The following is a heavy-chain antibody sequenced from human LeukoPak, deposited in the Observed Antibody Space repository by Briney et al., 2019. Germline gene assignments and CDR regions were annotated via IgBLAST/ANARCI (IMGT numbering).Heavy chain of an antibody. J-gene: IGHJ3*02. CDR1: GFTFSSYT. D-gene: IGHD4-17*01. Sequence: GVLRLSCAASGFTFSSYTMNWVRQAPGKGLEWVSSVSSSSSYISYAGSVKGRFTISRDNAKNSLYLQMNSLRADDTAFYYCARDRSYGDYVGSDAFDIWGQGTMVTVSS. CDR2: VSSSSSYI. V-gene: IGHV3-21*01. CDR3: ARDRSYGDYVGSDAFDI.